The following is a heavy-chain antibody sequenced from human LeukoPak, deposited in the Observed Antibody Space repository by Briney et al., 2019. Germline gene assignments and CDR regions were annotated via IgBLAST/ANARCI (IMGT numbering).Heavy chain of an antibody. V-gene: IGHV1-2*02. D-gene: IGHD3-22*01. Sequence: ASVKVSCKASGYTFTVYYMYWVRQAPGQGLEWMGWINPNSGGTNYAQKFQDRVTMTRDTSISTAYMELSRLRFDDTAVYYCARFYDSSGYGDDAFDFWGQGTMVTVSS. J-gene: IGHJ3*01. CDR3: ARFYDSSGYGDDAFDF. CDR2: INPNSGGT. CDR1: GYTFTVYY.